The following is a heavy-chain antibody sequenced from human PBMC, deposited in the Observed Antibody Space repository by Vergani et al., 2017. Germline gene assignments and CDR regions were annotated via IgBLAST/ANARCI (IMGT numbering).Heavy chain of an antibody. D-gene: IGHD3-3*01. CDR1: GGSFSGYY. Sequence: QVQLQQWGAGLLKPSETLSLTCAVYGGSFSGYYWSWTRQPPGKGLEWIGEINHSGSTNYNPSLKSRVTISVDTSKNQFSLKLSSVTAADTAVYYCARGPRWPFGVVPLDYWGQGTLVTVSS. CDR3: ARGPRWPFGVVPLDY. J-gene: IGHJ4*02. V-gene: IGHV4-34*01. CDR2: INHSGST.